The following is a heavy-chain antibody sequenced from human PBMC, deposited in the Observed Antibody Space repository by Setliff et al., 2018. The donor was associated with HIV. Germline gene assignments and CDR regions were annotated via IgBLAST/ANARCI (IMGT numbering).Heavy chain of an antibody. CDR1: GGSISNYYW. CDR2: IYHSGTT. D-gene: IGHD1-26*01. J-gene: IGHJ3*02. CDR3: ARGRQIGIEGAGAFDI. Sequence: SETLSLTCIVSGGSISNYYWWTWVRQPPGKGLEWIGEIYHSGTTDYKPSLKSRVTMSLDQAKKQLPLRLSYVTAADTAVYYCARGRQIGIEGAGAFDIWGPGTVVTVSS. V-gene: IGHV4-4*02.